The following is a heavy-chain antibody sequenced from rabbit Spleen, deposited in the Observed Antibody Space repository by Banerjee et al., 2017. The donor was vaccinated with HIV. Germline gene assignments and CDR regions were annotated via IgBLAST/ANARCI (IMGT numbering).Heavy chain of an antibody. D-gene: IGHD1-1*01. CDR2: IYAGSSGAT. V-gene: IGHV1S45*01. CDR1: GFSFSGSYW. J-gene: IGHJ4*01. CDR3: ARDLVGVIGWNFYL. Sequence: QEQLEESGGDLVKPEGSLTLTCTASGFSFSGSYWICWVRQAPGKGLEWIACIYAGSSGATYYASWAKGRFTCSKTSSTTVTLRMTSLTAADRATYFCARDLVGVIGWNFYLWGQGTLVTVS.